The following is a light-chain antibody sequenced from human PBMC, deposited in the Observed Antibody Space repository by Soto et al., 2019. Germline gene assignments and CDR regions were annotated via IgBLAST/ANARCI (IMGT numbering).Light chain of an antibody. Sequence: QSVLTQPPSASGTPGQRITISCSGSGSNIGSNTVTWYQQLPRTAPKLLIYTNNQRPSGVPDRFSGSRSGTSASLAISGFQSGDEADYYCATWDDSLNGYVFGTGTKVTVL. CDR2: TNN. CDR3: ATWDDSLNGYV. J-gene: IGLJ1*01. CDR1: GSNIGSNT. V-gene: IGLV1-44*01.